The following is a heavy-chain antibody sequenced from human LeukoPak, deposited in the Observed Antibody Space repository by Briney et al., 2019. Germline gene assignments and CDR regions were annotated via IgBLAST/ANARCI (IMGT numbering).Heavy chain of an antibody. D-gene: IGHD2-2*01. V-gene: IGHV3-23*01. J-gene: IGHJ4*02. CDR1: GFTFSSYA. CDR2: ISGSGGST. Sequence: PGGSLRLSCAASGFTFSSYAMSWVRQAPGKGLEWVSAISGSGGSTYYADSVRGRFTISRDNSKNTLYLQMNGLRGEDTAVYYCATSSGANCSSTSCYLNYWGQGTLVTVSS. CDR3: ATSSGANCSSTSCYLNY.